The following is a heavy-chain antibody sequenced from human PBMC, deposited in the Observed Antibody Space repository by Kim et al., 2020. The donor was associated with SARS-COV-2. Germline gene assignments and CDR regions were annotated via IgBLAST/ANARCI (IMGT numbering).Heavy chain of an antibody. CDR3: ARGYDYVWGSYRYTGAFDI. CDR1: GYTFTGYY. V-gene: IGHV1-2*02. D-gene: IGHD3-16*02. J-gene: IGHJ3*02. Sequence: ASVKVSCKASGYTFTGYYMHWVRQAPGQGLEWMGWINPNSGGTNYAQKFQGRVTMTRDTSISTAYMELSRLRSDDTAVYYCARGYDYVWGSYRYTGAFDIWGQGTMVTVSS. CDR2: INPNSGGT.